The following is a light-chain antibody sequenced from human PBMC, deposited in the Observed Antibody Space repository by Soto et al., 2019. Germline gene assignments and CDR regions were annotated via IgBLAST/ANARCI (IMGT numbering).Light chain of an antibody. CDR2: GVT. CDR3: SSFTSDRIYV. CDR1: HNDIGTYDY. V-gene: IGLV2-14*03. Sequence: QSALTQPTSVSGSPGQSITISCTGNHNDIGTYDYVSWYQQHPGRAPRLLIYGVTTRPSGISDRFSASKSGLTASLTISGLQPEDEADYYCSSFTSDRIYVFGPG. J-gene: IGLJ1*01.